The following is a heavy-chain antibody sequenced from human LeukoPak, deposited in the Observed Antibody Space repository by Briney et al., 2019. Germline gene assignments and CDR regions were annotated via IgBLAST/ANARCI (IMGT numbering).Heavy chain of an antibody. D-gene: IGHD1-7*01. CDR1: GFTFSTHS. CDR3: ARDKTGTNDAFDI. CDR2: ISYSSTYI. V-gene: IGHV3-21*01. J-gene: IGHJ3*02. Sequence: PGGSLRLSCAASGFTFSTHSINWVRQAPGKGLEWVSSISYSSTYIYYADSVKGRFTISRDNAKNSLYLQMNSLRAEDTAVYYCARDKTGTNDAFDIWGLGTMVTASS.